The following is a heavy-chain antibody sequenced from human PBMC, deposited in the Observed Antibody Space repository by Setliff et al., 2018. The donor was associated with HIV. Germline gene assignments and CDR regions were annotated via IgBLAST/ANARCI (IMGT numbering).Heavy chain of an antibody. CDR3: ARDDGGYNYAEAFDV. V-gene: IGHV4-30-4*08. CDR1: GGSISSGDYF. J-gene: IGHJ3*01. D-gene: IGHD3-16*01. Sequence: PSETLSLTCTVSGGSISSGDYFLSWIRQAPGKGLEWIGCIYYSGSAYYNPSLQRRVTISVDTSKNQVSLRLNSMTAADTAIYYCARDDGGYNYAEAFDVWGQGTMVTVSS. CDR2: IYYSGSA.